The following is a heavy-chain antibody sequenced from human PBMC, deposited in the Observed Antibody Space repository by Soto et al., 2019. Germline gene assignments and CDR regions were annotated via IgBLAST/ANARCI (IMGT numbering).Heavy chain of an antibody. D-gene: IGHD6-6*01. CDR2: IYYSGST. V-gene: IGHV4-30-4*01. J-gene: IGHJ5*02. Sequence: QVQLQESGPGLVKPSQTLSLTCTVSGGSISSGDYYWSWIRQPPGKGLEWIGYIYYSGSTYYNPSRKSRVTITGDTSKNPFSLKLSSVPAADTAVYYGARDVPLYIAARRGWFDPWGQGTLVTVSS. CDR3: ARDVPLYIAARRGWFDP. CDR1: GGSISSGDYY.